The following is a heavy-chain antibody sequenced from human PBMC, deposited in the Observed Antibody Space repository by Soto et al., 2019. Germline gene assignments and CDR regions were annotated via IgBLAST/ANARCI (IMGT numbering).Heavy chain of an antibody. CDR2: ISWDDDK. J-gene: IGHJ4*02. D-gene: IGHD2-21*02. CDR3: ATGSSSGADCYPSAHVAY. CDR1: GFSLRSTEQG. Sequence: QITLKESGPTLGNPTQTLTLSCTFSGFSLRSTEQGARWFRQPPGKAPEWVALISWDDDKRYSPSPKTRLAITKDTSKNQVVLKMPSLEPVDTATYSCATGSSSGADCYPSAHVAYWSQAIPVPASS. V-gene: IGHV2-5*02.